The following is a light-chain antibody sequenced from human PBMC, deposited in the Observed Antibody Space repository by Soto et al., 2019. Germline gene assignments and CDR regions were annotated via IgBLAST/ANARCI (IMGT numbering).Light chain of an antibody. CDR1: NSNIGSYT. Sequence: QSVLTQPPSASGTPGQRVTISCSGSNSNIGSYTVNWYQQLPGMAPKLLIYSNNQRPSGVPDRFSGSKSGTSASLAISGLQSEDEADYYCAAWDDSLNGPLFGGGTKLTVL. J-gene: IGLJ2*01. CDR2: SNN. V-gene: IGLV1-44*01. CDR3: AAWDDSLNGPL.